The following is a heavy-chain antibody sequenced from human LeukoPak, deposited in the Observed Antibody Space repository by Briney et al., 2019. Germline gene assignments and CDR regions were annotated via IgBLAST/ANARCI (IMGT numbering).Heavy chain of an antibody. CDR2: IYYSGST. CDR1: GGSISSYY. D-gene: IGHD3-10*01. V-gene: IGHV4-59*08. Sequence: SETLSLTCTVSGGSISSYYWSWIRQPPGKGLEWIGYIYYSGSTNHNPSLKSRVTISVDTSKNQFSLKLSSVTAADTAVYYCARQPMVRGVNTRDDAFDIWGQGTMVTVSS. J-gene: IGHJ3*02. CDR3: ARQPMVRGVNTRDDAFDI.